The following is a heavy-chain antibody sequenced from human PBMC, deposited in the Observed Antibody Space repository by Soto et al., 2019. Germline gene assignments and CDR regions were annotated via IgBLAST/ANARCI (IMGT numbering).Heavy chain of an antibody. CDR2: INWNGGST. V-gene: IGHV3-20*04. Sequence: EVQLVESGGGVVRPGGSLRLSCAASGFTFDDYGMSWVRQAPGKGLEWVSGINWNGGSTGYADSVKGRFTISRDNAKNSLYLQMNSLRAEDTALYCCARRSPQEYSSSNWFDPWGQGTLVTVSS. CDR1: GFTFDDYG. CDR3: ARRSPQEYSSSNWFDP. J-gene: IGHJ5*02. D-gene: IGHD6-6*01.